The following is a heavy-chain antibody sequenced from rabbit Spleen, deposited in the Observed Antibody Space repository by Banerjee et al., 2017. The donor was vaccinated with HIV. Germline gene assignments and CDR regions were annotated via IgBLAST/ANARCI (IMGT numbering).Heavy chain of an antibody. CDR3: ARDISSSFSSYGLDL. Sequence: QSLEESGGDLVKPGACLTLTCTAYGVSFSGDSYMCWVCQAPGKGLEWIACIDAGSSGFTYFASWAKGRFTISKTASTTVTLQMTSLTAADTATYFCARDISSSFSSYGLDLWGPGTPVTV. J-gene: IGHJ6*01. D-gene: IGHD1-1*01. CDR1: GVSFSGDSY. CDR2: IDAGSSGFT. V-gene: IGHV1S40*01.